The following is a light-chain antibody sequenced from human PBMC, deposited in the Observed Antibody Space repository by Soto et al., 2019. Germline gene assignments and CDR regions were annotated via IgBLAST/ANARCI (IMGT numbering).Light chain of an antibody. CDR3: HQLNSYPRT. J-gene: IGKJ1*01. CDR1: HVISNY. CDR2: GAS. V-gene: IGKV1-9*01. Sequence: IPLTQSPSSLSASVGDNVTITCRASHVISNYLAWYQQRPGKAPNLLIYGASTLQSGVPSRFRGSGSGTDFTLTISSLQPEDFATYYCHQLNSYPRTFGQGTKVDIK.